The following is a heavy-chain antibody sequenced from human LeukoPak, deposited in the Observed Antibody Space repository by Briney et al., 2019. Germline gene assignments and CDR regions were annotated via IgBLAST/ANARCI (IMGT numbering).Heavy chain of an antibody. Sequence: GGSLRLSCAASGFTFSSYAMSWVRQAPGKGLEWVSAISGSGTSTFYADSVKGRFTISRDNSKNTLYLQMNSLRAEDTAIYYCAIGSSWGDAFDLWGQGTMVTVSS. J-gene: IGHJ3*01. CDR2: ISGSGTST. V-gene: IGHV3-23*01. D-gene: IGHD6-13*01. CDR3: AIGSSWGDAFDL. CDR1: GFTFSSYA.